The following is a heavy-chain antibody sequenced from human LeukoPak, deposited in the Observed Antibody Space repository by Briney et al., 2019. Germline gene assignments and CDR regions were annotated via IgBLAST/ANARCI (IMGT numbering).Heavy chain of an antibody. CDR2: IYHSGST. J-gene: IGHJ6*03. Sequence: SETLSLTCTVSGYSISSGYYWGWIRQPPGKGLEWIGSIYHSGSTYYNPSLKSRVTISVDTSKNQFSLKLSSVTAADTAVYYCATGYYYYMDVWGKGTTVTVSS. CDR3: ATGYYYYMDV. V-gene: IGHV4-38-2*02. CDR1: GYSISSGYY.